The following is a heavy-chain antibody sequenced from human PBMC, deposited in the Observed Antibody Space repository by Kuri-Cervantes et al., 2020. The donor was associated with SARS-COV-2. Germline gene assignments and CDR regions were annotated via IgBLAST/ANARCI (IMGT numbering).Heavy chain of an antibody. Sequence: GESLKISCAASGFTFSSYGMHWVRQAPGKGLEWVAVIWYDGSNKYYADPVKGRFTISRDNSKNTLYLQMNSLRAEDTAVYYCARALYYYDSRGPIDYWGQGTLVTVSS. D-gene: IGHD3-22*01. CDR2: IWYDGSNK. CDR1: GFTFSSYG. CDR3: ARALYYYDSRGPIDY. J-gene: IGHJ4*02. V-gene: IGHV3-33*01.